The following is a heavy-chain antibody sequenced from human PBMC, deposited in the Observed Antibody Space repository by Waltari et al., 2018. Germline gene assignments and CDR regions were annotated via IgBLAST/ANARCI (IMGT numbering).Heavy chain of an antibody. Sequence: EVQLVESGGGLVQPGGSLKLSCAASGSTFRGSAMHWRRQASGKGLEWVGRIRSKANSYATAYAASVKGRFTISRDDSKNTAYLQMNSLKTEDTAVFYCTRHVGSSSWDYWGQGTLVTVSS. CDR3: TRHVGSSSWDY. CDR1: GSTFRGSA. CDR2: IRSKANSYAT. D-gene: IGHD6-6*01. V-gene: IGHV3-73*02. J-gene: IGHJ4*02.